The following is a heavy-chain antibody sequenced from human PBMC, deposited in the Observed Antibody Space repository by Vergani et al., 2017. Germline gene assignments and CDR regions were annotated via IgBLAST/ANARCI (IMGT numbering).Heavy chain of an antibody. J-gene: IGHJ6*02. CDR2: ISSSGSTI. CDR1: GFTFSSYE. CDR3: ARDLVGYCSGGSCYSDYYYYGMDV. V-gene: IGHV3-48*03. Sequence: EVQLVESGGGLVQPGGSLRLSCAASGFTFSSYEMNWVRQAPGKGLEWVSYISSSGSTIYYADSVKGRFTISRDNAKNALYLQMNSLRAEDTAVYYCARDLVGYCSGGSCYSDYYYYGMDVWGQGTTVTVSS. D-gene: IGHD2-15*01.